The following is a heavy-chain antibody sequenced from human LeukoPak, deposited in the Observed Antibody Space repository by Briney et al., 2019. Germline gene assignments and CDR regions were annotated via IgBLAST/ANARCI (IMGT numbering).Heavy chain of an antibody. CDR3: AREETEWLRAFDY. D-gene: IGHD6-19*01. Sequence: GRSLRLSCAASGFTFSSYAMHWVRQAPGKGLEWVAVISYDGSNKYYADSVKGRFTISRDNSKNTLYLQMNILRAEDTAVYYCAREETEWLRAFDYWGQGTLVTVSS. CDR2: ISYDGSNK. J-gene: IGHJ4*02. CDR1: GFTFSSYA. V-gene: IGHV3-30-3*01.